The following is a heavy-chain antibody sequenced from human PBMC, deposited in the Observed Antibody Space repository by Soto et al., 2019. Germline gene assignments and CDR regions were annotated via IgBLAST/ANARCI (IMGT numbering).Heavy chain of an antibody. J-gene: IGHJ3*02. CDR3: ARGLHYYYDSSGYHDAFEI. CDR2: IIPSFGTA. CDR1: GGTFSNYA. Sequence: QVQLVQSGAEVKKPGSSVKVSCKASGGTFSNYAISGMRRAPGQGIEWMGGIIPSFGTANYAQQCQGRVRITPDEYASTAYMELSSLTSQDPQVYFCARGLHYYYDSSGYHDAFEIWGQGPLVTVSS. V-gene: IGHV1-69*01. D-gene: IGHD3-22*01.